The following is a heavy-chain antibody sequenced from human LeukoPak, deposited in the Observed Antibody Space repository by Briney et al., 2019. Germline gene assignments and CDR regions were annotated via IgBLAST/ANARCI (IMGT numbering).Heavy chain of an antibody. CDR3: ARDFGWAFDM. J-gene: IGHJ3*02. CDR1: GFSFKTYS. D-gene: IGHD3-10*01. CDR2: IGSSSSTT. Sequence: GGSLRLSCAAFGFSFKTYSMNWVRQAPGKGLEWVSYIGSSSSTTDYADSVKGRFTISSDNAENSLYLQMNSLRAEDTAVYYCARDFGWAFDMWGQGTVVTVSS. V-gene: IGHV3-48*01.